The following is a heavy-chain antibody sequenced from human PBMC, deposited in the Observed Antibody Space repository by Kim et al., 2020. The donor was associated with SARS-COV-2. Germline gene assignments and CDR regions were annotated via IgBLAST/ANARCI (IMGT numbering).Heavy chain of an antibody. J-gene: IGHJ4*02. CDR3: AKDRPSYGTRSNFDY. D-gene: IGHD1-1*01. V-gene: IGHV3-23*01. Sequence: VQGRFSISRDTSKNTLYLQMNSLRAEYTAVYYCAKDRPSYGTRSNFDYWGQGTQVTVSS.